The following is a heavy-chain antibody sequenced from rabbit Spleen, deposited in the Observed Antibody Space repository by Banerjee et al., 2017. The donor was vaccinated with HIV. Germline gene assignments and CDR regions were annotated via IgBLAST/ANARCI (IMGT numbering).Heavy chain of an antibody. D-gene: IGHD7-1*01. J-gene: IGHJ6*01. Sequence: LEESGGGLVKPGGTLTLTCTVSGFSFSSNWICWVRQAPGKGLEWISCIAGSSSGFTYSATWATGRFSISKTSSTTVTLQMTSLTVADTATYFCARDTGTSFSSYGMDLWGPGTLVTVS. CDR2: IAGSSSGFT. CDR1: GFSFSSNW. CDR3: ARDTGTSFSSYGMDL. V-gene: IGHV1S45*01.